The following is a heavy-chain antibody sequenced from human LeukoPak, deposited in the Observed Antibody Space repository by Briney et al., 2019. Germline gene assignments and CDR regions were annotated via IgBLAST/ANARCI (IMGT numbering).Heavy chain of an antibody. V-gene: IGHV4-4*07. D-gene: IGHD3-22*01. CDR1: GGSISSYY. J-gene: IGHJ3*02. CDR3: ARDKFPEWDYYDSSGYHDAFDI. CDR2: IYTSGST. Sequence: PSETLSLTCTVSGGSISSYYRSWIRQPAGKGLEWIGRIYTSGSTNYNPSLKSRVTMSVDTSKNQFSLKLSYVTAADTAVYYCARDKFPEWDYYDSSGYHDAFDIWGQGTMVTVSS.